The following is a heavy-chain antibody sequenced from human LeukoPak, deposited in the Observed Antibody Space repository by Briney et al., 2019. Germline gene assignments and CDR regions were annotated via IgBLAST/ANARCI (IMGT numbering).Heavy chain of an antibody. CDR2: IYYSGST. CDR3: ARDFNWNPGWFDP. J-gene: IGHJ5*02. D-gene: IGHD1-20*01. CDR1: GGSISSHY. Sequence: SETLSPTCTVSGGSISSHYWSWIRQPPGKGLEWIGYIYYSGSTNYNPSLKSRVTISVDTSKNQFSLKLSSVTAADTAVYYCARDFNWNPGWFDPWGQGTLVTVSS. V-gene: IGHV4-59*11.